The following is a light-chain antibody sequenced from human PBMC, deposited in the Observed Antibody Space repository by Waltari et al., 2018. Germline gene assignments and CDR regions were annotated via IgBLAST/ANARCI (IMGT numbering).Light chain of an antibody. Sequence: DIQMTQSPSTLSASVGDGVTITCRASQSIVTWLAWYQKKPGKAPQLLIYAASSLDGGVPSTFSGSGSGTEFTLTISSLQPDDFATYYCQQYASYPWTFGQGTKVEIK. CDR3: QQYASYPWT. J-gene: IGKJ1*01. CDR1: QSIVTW. V-gene: IGKV1-5*01. CDR2: AAS.